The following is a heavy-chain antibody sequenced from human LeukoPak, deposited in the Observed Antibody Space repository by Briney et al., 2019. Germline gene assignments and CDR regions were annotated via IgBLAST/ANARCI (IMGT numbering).Heavy chain of an antibody. CDR2: ISDSGRST. CDR1: GFTFSSYA. V-gene: IGHV3-23*01. Sequence: GGSLRLSCAASGFTFSSYAMTWVRQAPGKGLEWVSAISDSGRSTYYAVSVKGRFTISRDVSKSTLYLQMNSLRAEDTALYYCAKGQRWELPLDFWGQGTLVTVSS. D-gene: IGHD2-15*01. CDR3: AKGQRWELPLDF. J-gene: IGHJ4*02.